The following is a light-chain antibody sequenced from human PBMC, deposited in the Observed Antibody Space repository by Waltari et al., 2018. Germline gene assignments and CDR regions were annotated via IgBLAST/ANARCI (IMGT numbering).Light chain of an antibody. Sequence: QSVPTQPPSASGPPGQRVTISCSGSPPNIGNISVSWYQQFPGTAPKLLIYRSNQRPSGVPDRFSGSKSGTSASLAISGLRSEDEADYYCGTWDASLSAWVFGGGTKLTVL. CDR2: RSN. J-gene: IGLJ3*02. CDR3: GTWDASLSAWV. CDR1: PPNIGNIS. V-gene: IGLV1-47*01.